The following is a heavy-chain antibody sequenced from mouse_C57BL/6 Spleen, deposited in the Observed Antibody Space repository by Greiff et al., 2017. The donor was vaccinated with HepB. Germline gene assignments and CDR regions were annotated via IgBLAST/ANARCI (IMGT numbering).Heavy chain of an antibody. J-gene: IGHJ2*01. CDR2: IDPSDSYT. Sequence: VQLQQPGAELVRPGTSVKLSCKASGYTFTSYWMHWVKQRPGQGLEWIGVIDPSDSYTNYNQKFKGKATLTVDTSSSTAYMQLSSLTSEDSAVYYCVYSNYFDYWGQGTTLTVSS. CDR3: VYSNYFDY. CDR1: GYTFTSYW. D-gene: IGHD2-5*01. V-gene: IGHV1-59*01.